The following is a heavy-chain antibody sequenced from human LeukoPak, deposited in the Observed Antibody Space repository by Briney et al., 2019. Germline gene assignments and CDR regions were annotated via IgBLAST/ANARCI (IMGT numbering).Heavy chain of an antibody. J-gene: IGHJ4*02. D-gene: IGHD4-17*01. Sequence: GGSLRLSCAASGFTFSTYAMSWVRQAPGKGLEWVSSISGSGGNTYYADSVKGRFTISRDNSKNSLYLQMNSLRAEDTAGYYCAKGRNDYGDAALNYWGQGTLVTVSS. V-gene: IGHV3-23*01. CDR3: AKGRNDYGDAALNY. CDR1: GFTFSTYA. CDR2: ISGSGGNT.